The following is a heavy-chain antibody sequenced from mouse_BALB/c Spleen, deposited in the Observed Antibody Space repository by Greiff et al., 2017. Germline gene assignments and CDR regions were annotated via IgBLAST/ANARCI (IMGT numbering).Heavy chain of an antibody. CDR2: INPSSGYT. CDR1: GYTFTSYT. V-gene: IGHV1-4*02. Sequence: QVQLQQSAAELARPGASVKMSCKASGYTFTSYTMHWVKQRPGQGLEWIGYINPSSGYTEYNQKFKDKTTLTADKSSSTAYMQLSSLTSEDSAVYYCARSYDYDGYAMDYWGQGTSVTVSS. CDR3: ARSYDYDGYAMDY. D-gene: IGHD2-4*01. J-gene: IGHJ4*01.